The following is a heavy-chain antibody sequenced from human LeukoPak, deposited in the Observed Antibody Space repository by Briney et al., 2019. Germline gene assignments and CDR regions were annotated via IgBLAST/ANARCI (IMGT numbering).Heavy chain of an antibody. CDR3: ARVHDSSGYWANYFDY. D-gene: IGHD3-22*01. J-gene: IGHJ4*02. V-gene: IGHV3-30*02. Sequence: GGSLRLSCAASGFTFSSYGMHWVRQAPGKGLEWVAFIRYDGSNKYYADSVKGRFTISRDNFKNTLYLQMNSLRAEDTAVYYCARVHDSSGYWANYFDYWGQGTLVTVSS. CDR1: GFTFSSYG. CDR2: IRYDGSNK.